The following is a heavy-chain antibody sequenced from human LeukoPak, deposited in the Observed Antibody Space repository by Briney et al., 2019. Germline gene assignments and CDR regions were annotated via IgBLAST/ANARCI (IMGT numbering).Heavy chain of an antibody. D-gene: IGHD6-13*01. CDR3: AKDKRAAGTFNYFDY. J-gene: IGHJ4*02. CDR1: GFTFDDYA. CDR2: ISWNSGSI. Sequence: PGRSLRLSCAASGFTFDDYAMHWVRQAPGKGLEWVSGISWNSGSIGYADSVKGRFTISRDNAKNSLYLQMNSLRAEDTAFYYCAKDKRAAGTFNYFDYWGQGTLVTVSS. V-gene: IGHV3-9*01.